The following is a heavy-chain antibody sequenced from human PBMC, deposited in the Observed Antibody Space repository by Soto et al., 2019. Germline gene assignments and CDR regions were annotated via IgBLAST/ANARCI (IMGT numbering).Heavy chain of an antibody. CDR1: GCTFTSYA. J-gene: IGHJ4*02. V-gene: IGHV1-3*01. CDR2: INGGSGNT. Sequence: ASVKISCKSSGCTFTSYAIHWLRQAPGQRPQWMGWINGGSGNTKYSQDFQGRVTFTRDTFATTAYLELSSLRSEDTAVYYCTRVPPWGNSAGGSYILHYDYWGQSTTVTVSA. CDR3: TRVPPWGNSAGGSYILHYDY. D-gene: IGHD3-16*01.